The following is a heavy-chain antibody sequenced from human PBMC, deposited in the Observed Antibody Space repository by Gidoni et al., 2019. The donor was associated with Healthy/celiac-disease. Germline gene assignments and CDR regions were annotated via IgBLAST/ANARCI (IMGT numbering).Heavy chain of an antibody. D-gene: IGHD2-21*02. CDR2: ISGSGGST. CDR3: AKSNCGGDCYPSDY. Sequence: EVQLLESGGGLVQPGGSLRLSCAASGFPFSSYAMSWVRQAPGKGLGWVSAISGSGGSTYYADSVKGRFTISRDNSKNTLYLQMNSLRAEDTAVYYCAKSNCGGDCYPSDYWGQGTLVTVSS. J-gene: IGHJ4*02. CDR1: GFPFSSYA. V-gene: IGHV3-23*01.